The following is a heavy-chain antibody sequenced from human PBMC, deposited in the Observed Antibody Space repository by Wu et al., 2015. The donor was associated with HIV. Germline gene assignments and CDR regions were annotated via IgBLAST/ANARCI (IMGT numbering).Heavy chain of an antibody. Sequence: QVQLVQSGAEVKKPGSSVKVSCKASGGTFSSYAISWVRQAPGQGLEWMGGIIPIFGTANYAQKFQGRVTITADESTSTAYMELSSLRSEDTAVYYCARGGGRYFDWSNNWFDPWGQGTLGHRLL. V-gene: IGHV1-69*12. CDR1: GGTFSSYA. CDR2: IIPIFGTA. CDR3: ARGGGRYFDWSNNWFDP. D-gene: IGHD3-9*01. J-gene: IGHJ5*02.